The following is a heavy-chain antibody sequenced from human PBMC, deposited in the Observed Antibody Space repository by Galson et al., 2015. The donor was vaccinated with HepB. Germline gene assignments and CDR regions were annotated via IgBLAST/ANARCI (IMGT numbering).Heavy chain of an antibody. Sequence: CAISGDSVSSNSAAWNWIRQSPSRGLEWLGRTYYRSKWSNDYAVSVKSRITINPDTSKNEFSLQMNSVTPEDTAVYYCTRDRERGAIGMDVWGQGTTVTVSS. J-gene: IGHJ6*02. D-gene: IGHD4/OR15-4a*01. CDR1: GDSVSSNSAA. V-gene: IGHV6-1*01. CDR2: TYYRSKWSN. CDR3: TRDRERGAIGMDV.